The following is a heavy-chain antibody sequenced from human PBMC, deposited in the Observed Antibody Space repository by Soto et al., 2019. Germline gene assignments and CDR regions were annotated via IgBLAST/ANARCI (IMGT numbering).Heavy chain of an antibody. Sequence: ALKISCEGYGDKFGTHWIIWVRQMPGRGLDWMGRIDPSDSNTNYNPSFEGHFTISVDPSISTAYLRWNYLRVSDNAIYYCARQESLLERFGQRLDPWCQGTLVPLSS. J-gene: IGHJ5*02. CDR1: GDKFGTHW. D-gene: IGHD3-3*01. V-gene: IGHV5-10-1*01. CDR2: IDPSDSNT. CDR3: ARQESLLERFGQRLDP.